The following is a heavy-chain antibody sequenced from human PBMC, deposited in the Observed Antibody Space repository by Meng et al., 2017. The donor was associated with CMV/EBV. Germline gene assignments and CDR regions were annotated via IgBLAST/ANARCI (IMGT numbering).Heavy chain of an antibody. J-gene: IGHJ6*02. V-gene: IGHV3-48*03. CDR1: GFTFSSYE. D-gene: IGHD4-11*01. CDR2: ISSSGSTI. CDR3: ARVLQPHYYYYYGMDV. Sequence: GGSLRLSCAASGFTFSSYEMNWVRQAPGKGLEWVSYISSSGSTIYYADSVKGRFTISRDNAKNSLYLQMNSLRAEDTAVYYCARVLQPHYYYYYGMDVRGQGTTVTVSS.